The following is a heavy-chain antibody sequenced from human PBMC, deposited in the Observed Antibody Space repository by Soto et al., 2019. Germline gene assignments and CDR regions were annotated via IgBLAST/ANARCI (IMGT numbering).Heavy chain of an antibody. CDR1: GLTFSDAW. CDR2: IKSKAGSATP. Sequence: VQVVESGGGLVQPGGSLRLSCTVSGLTFSDAWLNWVRQAPGKGLEWVGRIKSKAGSATPDYAAPVKGRFTISRDDSQGRLYLQMNSLQTDDTAVYYCIWESKFYSAWRWGQGTLVTVST. CDR3: IWESKFYSAWR. D-gene: IGHD1-26*01. J-gene: IGHJ4*02. V-gene: IGHV3-15*07.